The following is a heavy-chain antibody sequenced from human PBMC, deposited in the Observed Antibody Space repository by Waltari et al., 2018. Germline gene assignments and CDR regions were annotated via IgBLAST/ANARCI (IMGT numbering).Heavy chain of an antibody. CDR3: ARHINFWSGYYFDS. CDR2: IYYTGTT. J-gene: IGHJ4*02. V-gene: IGHV4-39*01. Sequence: QLQLQESGPQLVKPSETLSLTCTVPGASLDNTPHHWGWVPQPPGKGLEWIGSIYYTGTTYYNPSLKSRMTISADTSKTQFSLRLSSVTAADTAVYYCARHINFWSGYYFDSWGQGTLVTVSS. CDR1: GASLDNTPHH. D-gene: IGHD3-3*01.